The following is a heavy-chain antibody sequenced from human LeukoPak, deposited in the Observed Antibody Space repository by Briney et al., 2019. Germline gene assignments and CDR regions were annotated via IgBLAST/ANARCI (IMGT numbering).Heavy chain of an antibody. V-gene: IGHV4-34*01. D-gene: IGHD3-3*01. CDR3: ARGIIRSVFGVVITRPYYMDV. CDR2: INHSGST. J-gene: IGHJ6*03. CDR1: GGSISGYF. Sequence: SETLSLTCTVSGGSISGYFWSWIRQPPGKGLEWIGEINHSGSTNYNPSLKSRVTISVDTSKNQFSLKLSSVTAADTAVYYCARGIIRSVFGVVITRPYYMDVWGKGTTVTVSS.